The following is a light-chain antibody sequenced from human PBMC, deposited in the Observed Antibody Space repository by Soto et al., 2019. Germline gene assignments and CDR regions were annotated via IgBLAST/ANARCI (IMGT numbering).Light chain of an antibody. CDR1: RGISSY. Sequence: AIRMTPSPSSLSAPPGDRVPIICRGGRGISSYLAWYQQKPGKAPKLLIYAASTLQSGVPSRFSGSGSGTDFTLTISCLQSEDFATYYCQQYYSYPFTFGGGTKVEIK. V-gene: IGKV1-8*01. CDR3: QQYYSYPFT. CDR2: AAS. J-gene: IGKJ4*01.